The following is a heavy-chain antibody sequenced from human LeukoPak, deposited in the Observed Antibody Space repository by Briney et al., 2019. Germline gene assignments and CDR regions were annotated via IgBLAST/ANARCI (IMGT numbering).Heavy chain of an antibody. Sequence: PSQTLSLTCTVSGGSLSSGGYYWSWIRQHPGKGLEWIGYIYYSGSTYYNPSLKSRVTISVDTSKNQFSLKLSSVTAADTAVYYCARARRYCSGGSCYSRATYYYYYMDVWGKGTTVTVSS. V-gene: IGHV4-31*03. D-gene: IGHD2-15*01. CDR3: ARARRYCSGGSCYSRATYYYYYMDV. CDR1: GGSLSSGGYY. J-gene: IGHJ6*03. CDR2: IYYSGST.